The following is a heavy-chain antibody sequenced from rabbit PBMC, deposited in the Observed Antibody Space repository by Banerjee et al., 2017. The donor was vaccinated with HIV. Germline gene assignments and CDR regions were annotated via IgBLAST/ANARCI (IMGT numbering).Heavy chain of an antibody. V-gene: IGHV1S40*01. CDR3: ARFHTGGTIYGDASL. D-gene: IGHD6-1*01. CDR2: IYVGSGGST. Sequence: QSLEESGGDLVKPGASLTLTCTASGFDLSSYYYMCWVRQAPGKGLEWIACIYVGSGGSTYYASWAKGRFTISKTSSTTVTLQMTSLTAADTATYFCARFHTGGTIYGDASLWGQGTLVTVS. CDR1: GFDLSSYYY. J-gene: IGHJ3*01.